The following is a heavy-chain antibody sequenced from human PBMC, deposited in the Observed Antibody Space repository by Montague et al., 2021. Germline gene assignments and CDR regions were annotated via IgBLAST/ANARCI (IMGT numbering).Heavy chain of an antibody. CDR1: GFTFSSYW. CDR2: INTDGSST. V-gene: IGHV3-74*01. D-gene: IGHD3-10*01. CDR3: TFYKFRETPRGFDY. J-gene: IGHJ4*02. Sequence: RLSCSASGFTFSSYWMHWVRQAPGKGLVWVSRINTDGSSTTYADSVKGRFTTSRDNAKNMLYLQMNRLRAEDTAVYYCTFYKFRETPRGFDYWGQGTLVTVS.